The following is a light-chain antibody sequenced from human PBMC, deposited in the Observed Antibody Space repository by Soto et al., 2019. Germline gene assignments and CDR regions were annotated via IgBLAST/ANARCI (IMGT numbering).Light chain of an antibody. CDR1: SSDVGGYNY. V-gene: IGLV2-14*01. Sequence: LTRSPGQSITISCTGTSSDVGGYNYVSWYQQHPGKAPKLLIHEVTNRPSGVSDRFSGSKSANTASLTISGLQAEDEAHYFCSSYTTFRTPHVAFGGGTKLTVL. J-gene: IGLJ2*01. CDR3: SSYTTFRTPHVA. CDR2: EVT.